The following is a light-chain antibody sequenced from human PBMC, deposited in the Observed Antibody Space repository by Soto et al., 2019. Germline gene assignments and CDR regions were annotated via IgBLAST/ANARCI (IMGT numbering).Light chain of an antibody. J-gene: IGKJ1*01. V-gene: IGKV3-20*01. Sequence: EIVLTQSPGTLSLSPGDRATLSCRASQSVNSNYLAWYRRKPGQAPSLLIYGASTRATGIPGRFSGSGSGTDFTLTIARLEPEDFAVYYCQQYGSSPPTFGQGTKVEIK. CDR3: QQYGSSPPT. CDR1: QSVNSNY. CDR2: GAS.